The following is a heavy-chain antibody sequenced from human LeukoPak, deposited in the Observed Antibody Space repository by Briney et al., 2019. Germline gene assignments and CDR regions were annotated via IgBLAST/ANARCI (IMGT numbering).Heavy chain of an antibody. Sequence: GGSLRLSCAASGFTFSSYGMHWVRQAQGKGLEWVAFIRYDGSNKYYADSVKGRFTISRDNSKNTLYLQMNSLRAEDTAVYYCAKDIVVVVPAARNVYYYYYMDVWSKGTTVTVSS. CDR1: GFTFSSYG. D-gene: IGHD2-2*01. V-gene: IGHV3-30*02. CDR2: IRYDGSNK. CDR3: AKDIVVVVPAARNVYYYYYMDV. J-gene: IGHJ6*03.